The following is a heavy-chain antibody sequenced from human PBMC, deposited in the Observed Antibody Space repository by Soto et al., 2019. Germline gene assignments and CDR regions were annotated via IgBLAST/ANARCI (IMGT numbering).Heavy chain of an antibody. CDR1: GFTFSSHW. D-gene: IGHD2-2*01. V-gene: IGHV3-74*01. CDR2: ISGDGRTT. J-gene: IGHJ4*02. CDR3: ARGVPNCSSSSCYFDF. Sequence: PGGSLRLSCAASGFTFSSHWMNWVRQGPGKGLVWVSRISGDGRTTSHADSVKGRFTISRDNAKNTLYLQMNSLRVEDTAVYYCARGVPNCSSSSCYFDFWGQGILVTVYS.